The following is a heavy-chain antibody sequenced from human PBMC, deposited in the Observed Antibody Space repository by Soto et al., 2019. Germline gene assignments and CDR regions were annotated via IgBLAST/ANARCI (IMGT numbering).Heavy chain of an antibody. D-gene: IGHD3-22*01. CDR3: ARHSSAMAV. CDR2: IYNSGYI. V-gene: IGHV4-61*01. CDR1: GGSVSSGSYY. Sequence: QVQLQESGPGLVKPSETLSLTCTVSGGSVSSGSYYWSWIRQPPGKGLEWIGYIYNSGYISYNPSLKRRATISVDTAKNQFPRKLSSVTAGATAVYYWARHSSAMAVWGQGTTVTVSS. J-gene: IGHJ6*02.